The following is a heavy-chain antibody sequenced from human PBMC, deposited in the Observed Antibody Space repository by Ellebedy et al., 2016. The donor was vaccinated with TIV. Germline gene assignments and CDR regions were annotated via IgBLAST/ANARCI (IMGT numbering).Heavy chain of an antibody. CDR1: GFTFSSYA. CDR3: AKEGSGSDFDY. J-gene: IGHJ4*02. Sequence: GESLKISCAASGFTFSSYAMSWVRQAPGKGLEWVSAISGSGGSTYYADSVKGRFTISRDNSKNTLYLQMNSLRAEDTAVYYCAKEGSGSDFDYWGQGTLVTVSS. D-gene: IGHD3-10*01. CDR2: ISGSGGST. V-gene: IGHV3-23*01.